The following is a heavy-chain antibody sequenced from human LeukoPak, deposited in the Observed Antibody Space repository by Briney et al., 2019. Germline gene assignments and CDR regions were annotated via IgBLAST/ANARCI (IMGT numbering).Heavy chain of an antibody. CDR1: GYTLTELS. CDR2: FDPEDGET. V-gene: IGHV1-24*01. Sequence: GASVKVSCKVSGYTLTELSIHWVRQAPGKGFEWMGGFDPEDGETIYAQRFQGRVTMTEDTSTDTAYMELSSLRSEDAAVYYCATVSYYYDSSGYQGYFQHWGQGTLVTVSS. J-gene: IGHJ1*01. D-gene: IGHD3-22*01. CDR3: ATVSYYYDSSGYQGYFQH.